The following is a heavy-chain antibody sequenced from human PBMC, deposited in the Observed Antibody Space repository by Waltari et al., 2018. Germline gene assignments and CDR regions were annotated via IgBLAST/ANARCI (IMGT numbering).Heavy chain of an antibody. D-gene: IGHD3-16*01. J-gene: IGHJ3*01. CDR1: GYSFTNYW. CDR2: IIPADSDT. Sequence: EVQLVQSGAEAKKPGETLKISCKASGYSFTNYWIGWVRHIPGKGLEWMGIIIPADSDTRYSPSFQGQVTISADKSTSTIYLQWSSLQASDSAIYYCARCQGDASMRGRDAFDVWGQGAMVTVS. V-gene: IGHV5-51*01. CDR3: ARCQGDASMRGRDAFDV.